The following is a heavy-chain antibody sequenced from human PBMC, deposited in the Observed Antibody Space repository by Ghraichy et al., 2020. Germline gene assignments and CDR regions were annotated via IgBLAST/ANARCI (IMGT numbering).Heavy chain of an antibody. CDR2: ISYDGSNK. D-gene: IGHD5-18*01. CDR1: GFTFSSYA. J-gene: IGHJ4*02. Sequence: GALRLSCAASGFTFSSYAMHWVRQAPGKGLEWVAVISYDGSNKYYADSVKGRFTISRDNSKNTLYLQMNSLRAEDTAVYYCARDGEGYSYGYEDYWGQGTLVTVSS. CDR3: ARDGEGYSYGYEDY. V-gene: IGHV3-30*04.